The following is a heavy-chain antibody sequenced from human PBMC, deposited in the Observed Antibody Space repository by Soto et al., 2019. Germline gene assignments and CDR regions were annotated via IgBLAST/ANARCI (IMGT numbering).Heavy chain of an antibody. D-gene: IGHD5-18*01. CDR1: GFTFSSYA. CDR3: ARWNVEHDSYGYF. CDR2: ISYDGSNK. Sequence: PGGSLRLSCAASGFTFSSYAMHWVRQAPGKGLEWVAVISYDGSNKYYADSVKGRFTISGDNSKNTLYLQMNSLRAEDTAVYYCARWNVEHDSYGYFWGQGTPVTVSS. J-gene: IGHJ4*02. V-gene: IGHV3-30-3*01.